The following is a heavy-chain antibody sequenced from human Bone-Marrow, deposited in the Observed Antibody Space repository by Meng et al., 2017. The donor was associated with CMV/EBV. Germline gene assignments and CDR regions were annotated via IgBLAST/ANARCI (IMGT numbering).Heavy chain of an antibody. D-gene: IGHD2-2*01. CDR2: IIPIFGTA. Sequence: SVKVSCKASGGTFSSYAISWVRQAPGQGLEWMGGIIPIFGTANYAQKFQGRVTITTDESTSTAYMELSSLRSEDTAVYYCASTARYCSSTSCYLGYWGQGTLVPVSS. V-gene: IGHV1-69*05. J-gene: IGHJ4*02. CDR1: GGTFSSYA. CDR3: ASTARYCSSTSCYLGY.